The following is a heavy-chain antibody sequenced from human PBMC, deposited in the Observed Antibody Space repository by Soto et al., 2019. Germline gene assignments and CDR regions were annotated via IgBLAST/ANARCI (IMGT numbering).Heavy chain of an antibody. CDR1: GGTFSSYT. V-gene: IGHV1-69*02. Sequence: QVQLVQSGAEVKKPGSSVKVSCKASGGTFSSYTISWVRQAPGQGLEWMGRIIPILGIANYAQKFQGRVTITADKSTSTAYMERSSLRSEDTAVYYCARVGSSGWYSGERGTTDAFDIWGQGTMVTVSS. J-gene: IGHJ3*02. D-gene: IGHD6-19*01. CDR3: ARVGSSGWYSGERGTTDAFDI. CDR2: IIPILGIA.